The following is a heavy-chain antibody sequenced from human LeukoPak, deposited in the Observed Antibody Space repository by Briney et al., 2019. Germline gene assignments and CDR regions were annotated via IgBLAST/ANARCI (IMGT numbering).Heavy chain of an antibody. D-gene: IGHD2-15*01. CDR2: ISGSGGST. CDR1: GFTFSSYG. Sequence: PGGTLRLSCAASGFTFSSYGMSWVRQAPGKGLEWVSAISGSGGSTYYADSVKGRFTISRDNSKNTLYLQMNSLRAEDTAVYYCARDSRAYCSGGSCSSPYMDVWGKGTTVTVSS. J-gene: IGHJ6*03. CDR3: ARDSRAYCSGGSCSSPYMDV. V-gene: IGHV3-23*01.